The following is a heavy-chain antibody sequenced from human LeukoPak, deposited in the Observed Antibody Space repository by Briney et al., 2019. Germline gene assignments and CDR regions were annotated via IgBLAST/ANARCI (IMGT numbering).Heavy chain of an antibody. V-gene: IGHV3-7*01. CDR3: ARDYGGSSPFDY. Sequence: GGSLRLSCAASGFTFRSYWMSWVRQAPGKGLEWVANIKQDGSEKHYVDSVKGRFTISRDNAKNSLYLQMNSLRAEDTAVYYCARDYGGSSPFDYWGQGTLVTVSS. D-gene: IGHD4-23*01. J-gene: IGHJ4*02. CDR1: GFTFRSYW. CDR2: IKQDGSEK.